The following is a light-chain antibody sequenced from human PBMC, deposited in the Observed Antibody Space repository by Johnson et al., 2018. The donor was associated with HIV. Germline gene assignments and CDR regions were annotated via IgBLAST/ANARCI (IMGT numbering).Light chain of an antibody. CDR1: SSNIGNNF. Sequence: QPVLTQPPSVSAAPGQKVTISCSGSSSNIGNNFVSWYQQLPGRAPKLLICDNNKRPSGIPDRFSGSKSGTSATLGITGLQTGDEADYYCGTGDSSLSAYVFGTGTKVPVL. CDR3: GTGDSSLSAYV. V-gene: IGLV1-51*01. J-gene: IGLJ1*01. CDR2: DNN.